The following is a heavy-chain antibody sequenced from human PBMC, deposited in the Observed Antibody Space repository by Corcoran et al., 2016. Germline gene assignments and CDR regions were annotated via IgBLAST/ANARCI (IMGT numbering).Heavy chain of an antibody. CDR2: ISNDGRDK. D-gene: IGHD1-26*01. J-gene: IGHJ4*02. CDR3: AKDRDLGAAKYHFDY. Sequence: QVQLVESGGGVVQPGRSLRLSCAASGFTFSSYAMHWVRQAPGKGLEWMAVISNDGRDKHHADSVKGRFTISRENSKDKVYLQMNSLRIEGTAMYYCAKDRDLGAAKYHFDYWGQGTLVTVSS. CDR1: GFTFSSYA. V-gene: IGHV3-30*04.